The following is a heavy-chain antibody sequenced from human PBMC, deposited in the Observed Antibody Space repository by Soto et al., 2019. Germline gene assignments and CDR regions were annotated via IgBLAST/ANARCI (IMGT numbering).Heavy chain of an antibody. Sequence: ASVKVSCKASGYTFTSYDINWVRQATGQGLEWMGWMNPNSGNTGYAQKFQGRVTMTRNTSISTAYMELSSLRSEDTAVYYCARNGEYYGSGSYRSYRYWGQGTLVTVSS. D-gene: IGHD3-10*01. CDR2: MNPNSGNT. V-gene: IGHV1-8*01. J-gene: IGHJ4*02. CDR3: ARNGEYYGSGSYRSYRY. CDR1: GYTFTSYD.